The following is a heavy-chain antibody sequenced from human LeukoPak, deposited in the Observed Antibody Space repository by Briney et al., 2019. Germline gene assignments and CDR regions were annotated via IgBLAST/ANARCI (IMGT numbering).Heavy chain of an antibody. CDR1: GFTFSSYA. Sequence: PGGSLRLSCAASGFTFSSYAMSWVRQAPGMGLEWVSSLSGSGGSAYFADSVKGRFTISRDNSKNTLYLQMNSLRVEDTAIYYCAKESGHFDFWGQGTLVTVSS. V-gene: IGHV3-23*01. J-gene: IGHJ4*02. CDR3: AKESGHFDF. CDR2: LSGSGGSA.